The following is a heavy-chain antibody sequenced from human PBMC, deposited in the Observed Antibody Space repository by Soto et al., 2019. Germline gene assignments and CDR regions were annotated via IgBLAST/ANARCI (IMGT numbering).Heavy chain of an antibody. CDR2: ISGSGGST. Sequence: PGGSLRLSCAASGFTFSSYAMSWVRQAPGKGLEWVSAISGSGGSTYYADSVKGRFTISRDNSKNTLYLQMNSLRAEDTAVYYCAKGDTLYSSGWYVFSRWFDPWGQGTLVTVSS. CDR1: GFTFSSYA. CDR3: AKGDTLYSSGWYVFSRWFDP. J-gene: IGHJ5*02. D-gene: IGHD6-19*01. V-gene: IGHV3-23*01.